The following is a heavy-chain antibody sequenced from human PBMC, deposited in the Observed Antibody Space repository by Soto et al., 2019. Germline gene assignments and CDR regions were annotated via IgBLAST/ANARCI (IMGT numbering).Heavy chain of an antibody. Sequence: PGESLKISCKGSGYSFTSYWIGWVRQMPGKGLEWMGIIYPGDSDTRYSPSFQGQVTISADKSISTAYLQWSSLKASDTAMYYCASSIGYCISTSCPIAFDIWVQGTMVTVSS. CDR1: GYSFTSYW. V-gene: IGHV5-51*01. CDR2: IYPGDSDT. D-gene: IGHD2-2*01. CDR3: ASSIGYCISTSCPIAFDI. J-gene: IGHJ3*02.